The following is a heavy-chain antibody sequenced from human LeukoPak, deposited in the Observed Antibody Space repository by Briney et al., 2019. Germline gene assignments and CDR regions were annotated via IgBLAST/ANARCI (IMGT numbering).Heavy chain of an antibody. CDR1: GFTFSRYW. V-gene: IGHV3-7*01. D-gene: IGHD3-3*01. Sequence: GGSLRLSCAASGFTFSRYWMNWVRQAPGKGLEWVANIKQDGSETYYVDSVKGRFTISRDNARNSLYLQMNSLRAGDTAIYYCARASPKLRLPDNLFDPLGQGILVTVSS. CDR2: IKQDGSET. J-gene: IGHJ5*02. CDR3: ARASPKLRLPDNLFDP.